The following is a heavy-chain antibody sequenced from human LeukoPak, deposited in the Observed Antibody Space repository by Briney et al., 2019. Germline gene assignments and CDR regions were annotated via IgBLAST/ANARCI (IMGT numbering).Heavy chain of an antibody. CDR3: ASDIGYSYGYSRFDY. V-gene: IGHV4-30-4*08. CDR1: GGSISSASFY. CDR2: IYYSGST. Sequence: PSETLSLTCTVSGGSISSASFYWGWIRRPPGKGPEWIGYIYYSGSTYYNPSLKSRVTISVDTSKNQFSLKLSSVTAADTAVYYCASDIGYSYGYSRFDYWGQGTLVTVSS. D-gene: IGHD5-18*01. J-gene: IGHJ4*02.